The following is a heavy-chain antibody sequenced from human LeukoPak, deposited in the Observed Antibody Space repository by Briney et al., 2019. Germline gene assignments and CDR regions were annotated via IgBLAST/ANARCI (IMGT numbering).Heavy chain of an antibody. D-gene: IGHD2-8*01. J-gene: IGHJ3*02. CDR3: GRGNGHAFDI. CDR1: GFTFSSYW. V-gene: IGHV3-74*01. CDR2: INTDGSTT. Sequence: GGSLRLSCAASGFTFSSYWMHWVRQAPGKGLVWVSHINTDGSTTTYADSVKGRFTISRDNAKNTLYLQMNSLRAEDTAVYYCGRGNGHAFDISGQGTMVTVSS.